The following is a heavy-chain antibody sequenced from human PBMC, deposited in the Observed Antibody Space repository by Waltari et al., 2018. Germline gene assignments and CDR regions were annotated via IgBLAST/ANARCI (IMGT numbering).Heavy chain of an antibody. J-gene: IGHJ5*02. CDR3: ARDLRGYADHPRENWFDP. V-gene: IGHV1-2*04. CDR2: INPNSGDT. CDR1: GYTFTGYY. Sequence: QVQLVQSGAEVKKPGASVKVSCKASGYTFTGYYMHWVRQAPGQGLEWMGWINPNSGDTNYAQKFQGWVTMTRDTSISTAYMELSRLRSDDTAVYYCARDLRGYADHPRENWFDPWGQGTLVTVSS. D-gene: IGHD6-25*01.